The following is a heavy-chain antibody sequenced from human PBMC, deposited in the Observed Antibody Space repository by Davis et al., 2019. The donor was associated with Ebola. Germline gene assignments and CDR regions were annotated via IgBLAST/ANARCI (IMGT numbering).Heavy chain of an antibody. CDR2: ITAYNGNT. V-gene: IGHV1-18*04. D-gene: IGHD3-9*01. CDR1: GYTFTSYG. CDR3: AREGMHYDILTAYNGADF. Sequence: AASVKVSCKASGYTFTSYGISWVRQAPGQGLEWMGWITAYNGNTNYAQKLQSRVTMTTDTSTSTAYMELWSLRSDDTAVYYCAREGMHYDILTAYNGADFWGQGTLVTVSS. J-gene: IGHJ4*02.